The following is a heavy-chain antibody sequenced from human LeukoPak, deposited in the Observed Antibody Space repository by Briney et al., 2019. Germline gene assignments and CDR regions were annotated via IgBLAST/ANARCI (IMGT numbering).Heavy chain of an antibody. CDR1: GGSISSYY. Sequence: PSETLSLTCTVSGGSISSYYWGWIRQPPGKGLEWIGSIYYSGSTYYNPSLKSRVTISVDTSKNQFSLKLSSVTAADTAVYYCARCGSYLNWFDPWGQGTLVTVSS. CDR3: ARCGSYLNWFDP. J-gene: IGHJ5*02. CDR2: IYYSGST. D-gene: IGHD1-26*01. V-gene: IGHV4-39*01.